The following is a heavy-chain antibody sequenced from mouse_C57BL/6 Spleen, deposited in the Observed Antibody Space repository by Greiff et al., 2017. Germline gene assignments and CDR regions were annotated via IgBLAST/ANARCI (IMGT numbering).Heavy chain of an antibody. J-gene: IGHJ4*01. CDR3: AREYLTGFYAMDY. D-gene: IGHD4-1*01. CDR1: GFTFSDYG. V-gene: IGHV5-17*01. Sequence: EVQGVASGGGLVKPGGSLKLSCAASGFTFSDYGMHWVRQAPEKGLEWVAYISSGSSTIYYADTVKGRFAIARDKAKNTLFLQMTSLRSADTAMYYCAREYLTGFYAMDYWGQGTSVTVSS. CDR2: ISSGSSTI.